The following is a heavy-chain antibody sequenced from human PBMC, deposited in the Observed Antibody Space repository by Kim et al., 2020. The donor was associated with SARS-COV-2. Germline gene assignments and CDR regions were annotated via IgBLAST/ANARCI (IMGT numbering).Heavy chain of an antibody. CDR3: ASSSEKSYYDGGMDV. J-gene: IGHJ6*02. V-gene: IGHV4-59*01. Sequence: PSLKSRVTISVDTSKNQCSLKLSSVTAADTAVYYCASSSEKSYYDGGMDVWGQGTTVTVSS.